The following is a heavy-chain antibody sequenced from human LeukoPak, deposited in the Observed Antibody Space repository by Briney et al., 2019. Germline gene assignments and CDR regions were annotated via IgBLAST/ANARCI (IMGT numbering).Heavy chain of an antibody. Sequence: PSETLSLTCTVSGGSISSYYWSWIRQPPGKGLEWIGYIYYSGSTNYNPSLKSRVTISVDMSKNQFSLKLSSVTAADTAVYYCARGLSGYLYYFDYWGQGTLVTVSS. D-gene: IGHD3-9*01. V-gene: IGHV4-59*01. J-gene: IGHJ4*02. CDR3: ARGLSGYLYYFDY. CDR2: IYYSGST. CDR1: GGSISSYY.